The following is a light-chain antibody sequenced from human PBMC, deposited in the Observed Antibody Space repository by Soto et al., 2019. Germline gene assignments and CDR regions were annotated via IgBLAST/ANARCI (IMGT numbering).Light chain of an antibody. CDR1: QRISNN. CDR3: QQYNDWPPFT. J-gene: IGKJ3*01. V-gene: IGKV3-15*01. CDR2: GAS. Sequence: EVVMTQSPATLSVSPGERATLSCRATQRISNNLAWYQQKPGRAPRLLVYGASTRATGVPDRFSGSRSGTDLPLTISSLPSEDFALYYCQQYNDWPPFTFGPGTKVDIK.